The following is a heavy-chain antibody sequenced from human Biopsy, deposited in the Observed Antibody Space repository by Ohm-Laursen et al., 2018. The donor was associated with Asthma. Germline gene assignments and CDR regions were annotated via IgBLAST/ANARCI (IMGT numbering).Heavy chain of an antibody. D-gene: IGHD3-9*01. CDR2: INAANGNT. CDR3: ARTYFDFLTGQVHDAFAM. V-gene: IGHV1-3*01. J-gene: IGHJ3*02. Sequence: SSVKVSCNASGYTFINYAIHWVRQAPGHSLEWMGWINAANGNTKYSQKFQGRLTISRDTSASTAYMNLSSLRSEDTAVYYCARTYFDFLTGQVHDAFAMWGQGTMVTVSS. CDR1: GYTFINYA.